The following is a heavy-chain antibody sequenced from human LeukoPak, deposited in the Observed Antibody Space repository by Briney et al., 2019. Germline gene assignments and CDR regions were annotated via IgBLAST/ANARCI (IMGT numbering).Heavy chain of an antibody. V-gene: IGHV3-11*04. J-gene: IGHJ4*02. CDR3: ARPMEPLVDLVADY. Sequence: RGSLSLSCAASGFTFCDYYMSWIRQAPGKGLEGVSYFSSSGSTIYCTDSVKGRFTLSREHAKNSLYLKLKSLSAEDTGVYYCARPMEPLVDLVADYWGQGTLVTDSS. CDR1: GFTFCDYY. D-gene: IGHD5-12*01. CDR2: FSSSGSTI.